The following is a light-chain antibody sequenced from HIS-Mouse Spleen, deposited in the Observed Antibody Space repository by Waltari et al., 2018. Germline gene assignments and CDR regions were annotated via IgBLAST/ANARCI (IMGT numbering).Light chain of an antibody. CDR2: RVS. V-gene: IGLV3-9*01. Sequence: SYELTQPLSVSVALGQTARITCGGNNIGSNSVHWYQQKPGQAPVLVIYRVSNRPSGIPERFSGSNSGNTATLTISRAQAGDEADYYCQVWDSSTVVFGGGTKLTVL. J-gene: IGLJ2*01. CDR1: NIGSNS. CDR3: QVWDSSTVV.